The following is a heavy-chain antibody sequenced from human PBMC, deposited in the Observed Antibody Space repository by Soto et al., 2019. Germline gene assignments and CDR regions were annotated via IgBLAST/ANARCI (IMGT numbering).Heavy chain of an antibody. D-gene: IGHD4-17*01. CDR2: IYYRGST. CDR1: GDSVSIGTYY. Sequence: SETLSLTCIVSGDSVSIGTYYWSWIRQPPGKGLEWIGYIYYRGSTNYNPSLKSRVTMSIDTSRNQLSLKVNSVTAADTAVYYCARGLDYVGFDYWGQGTLVTVSS. V-gene: IGHV4-61*01. J-gene: IGHJ4*02. CDR3: ARGLDYVGFDY.